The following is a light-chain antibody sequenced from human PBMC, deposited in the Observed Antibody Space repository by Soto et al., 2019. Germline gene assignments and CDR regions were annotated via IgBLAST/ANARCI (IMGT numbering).Light chain of an antibody. CDR1: QTVTTFY. CDR2: GAS. V-gene: IGKV3-20*01. J-gene: IGKJ4*01. CDR3: QQYGSSTGLT. Sequence: PGQRATLSCRASQTVTTFYLAWYQQKPGQAPRLLIYGASSRATGFPDRFSGSGSGTDFTLTISRLEPEDCAVYYCQQYGSSTGLTFGGGTKVEI.